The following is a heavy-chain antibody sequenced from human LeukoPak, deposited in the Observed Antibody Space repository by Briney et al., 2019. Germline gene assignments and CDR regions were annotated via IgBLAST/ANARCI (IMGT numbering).Heavy chain of an antibody. CDR3: TRDLNYFDY. CDR2: IKQDGSEK. V-gene: IGHV3-7*01. Sequence: GGSLRLSCAASGFTFSSFWMTWVRQAPGKGLEWVANIKQDGSEKYYVDSVRGRFTISRDNATNSLYLQMNSLRAEDTAVYYCTRDLNYFDYWGQGTLVTVSS. CDR1: GFTFSSFW. J-gene: IGHJ4*02.